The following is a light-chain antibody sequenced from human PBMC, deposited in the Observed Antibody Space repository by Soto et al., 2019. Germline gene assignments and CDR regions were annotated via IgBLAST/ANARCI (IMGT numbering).Light chain of an antibody. CDR3: AAWDDSLNGVV. CDR1: SSNIGNNA. CDR2: YDD. J-gene: IGLJ2*01. Sequence: QSVLTQPPSVSEAPRQRVTISCSGSSSNIGNNAVNWYQQLPGNAPKLLIYYDDLLPSGVSDRFSCSKSGTSASLAISGLQSEDEADYYCAAWDDSLNGVVFGGGTKLTVL. V-gene: IGLV1-36*01.